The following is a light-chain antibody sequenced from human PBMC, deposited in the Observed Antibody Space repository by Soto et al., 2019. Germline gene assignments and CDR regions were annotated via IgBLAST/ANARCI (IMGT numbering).Light chain of an antibody. CDR3: SSYTSGSVL. CDR2: EGS. J-gene: IGLJ2*01. Sequence: QSVLTQPASVSGSPGQSITISCTGTNNDVVNFDHVSWYQQHPGKAPKLIIYEGSKRPSGVSTRFSGSKSGNTASVTISGLQAEDEADYYCSSYTSGSVLFGGGTKVTVL. CDR1: NNDVVNFDH. V-gene: IGLV2-14*02.